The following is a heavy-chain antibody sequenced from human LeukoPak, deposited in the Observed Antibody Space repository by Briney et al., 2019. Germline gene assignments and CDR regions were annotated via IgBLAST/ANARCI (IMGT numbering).Heavy chain of an antibody. CDR2: IYYSGST. CDR1: GGSISSSSYY. CDR3: AIYYYDSSGYYYRY. D-gene: IGHD3-22*01. J-gene: IGHJ4*02. V-gene: IGHV4-39*01. Sequence: SETLSLTCTVSGGSISSSSYYWGWIRQPPGKGLEWIGSIYYSGSTYYNPSLKSRVTISVDTSKDQFSLKLSSVTAADTAVYYCAIYYYDSSGYYYRYWGQGTLVTVSS.